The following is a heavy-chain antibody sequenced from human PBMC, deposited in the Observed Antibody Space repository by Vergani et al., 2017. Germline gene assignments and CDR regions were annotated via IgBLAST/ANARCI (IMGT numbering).Heavy chain of an antibody. CDR2: IYYSGST. Sequence: QVQLQESGPGLVKPSETLSLTCTVSGGSISSYYWSWIRQPPGKGLEWIGYIYYSGSTNYNPSLKSRVTISVDTSKNQFSLKLSSVTAADTAVYYCARLGGSRWLHPVDYWGQGTLVTVSS. J-gene: IGHJ4*02. D-gene: IGHD5-24*01. V-gene: IGHV4-59*08. CDR3: ARLGGSRWLHPVDY. CDR1: GGSISSYY.